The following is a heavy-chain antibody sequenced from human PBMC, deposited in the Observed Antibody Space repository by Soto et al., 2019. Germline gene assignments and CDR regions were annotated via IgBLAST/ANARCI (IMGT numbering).Heavy chain of an antibody. Sequence: GASVNVSCKWSGFTFTSSSVQWVREARGQRLECIGWIVVGSGNTNYAQKFQERVTITRDMSTSTAYMELSSLRSEDTAVYYCAADRRGYSGYDSYYYYYYGMDVWGQGTTVTVSS. D-gene: IGHD5-12*01. J-gene: IGHJ6*02. CDR3: AADRRGYSGYDSYYYYYYGMDV. CDR2: IVVGSGNT. CDR1: GFTFTSSS. V-gene: IGHV1-58*01.